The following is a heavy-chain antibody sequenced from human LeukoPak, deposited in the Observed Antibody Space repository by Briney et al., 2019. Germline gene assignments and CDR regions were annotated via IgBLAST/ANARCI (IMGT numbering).Heavy chain of an antibody. V-gene: IGHV3-48*03. D-gene: IGHD2-15*01. Sequence: GGSLRLSCAASGFSFSSYEMNWVRQAPGKGLEGISYISNTATTIDYADSVKGRFTISRDNAKNSLYLQMKSLRAEDTAVYYCARDTQWSYFDYWGQGTLVTVSS. CDR3: ARDTQWSYFDY. CDR2: ISNTATTI. J-gene: IGHJ4*02. CDR1: GFSFSSYE.